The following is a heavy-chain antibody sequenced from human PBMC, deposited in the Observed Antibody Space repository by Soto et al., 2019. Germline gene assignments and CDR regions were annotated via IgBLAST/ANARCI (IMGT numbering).Heavy chain of an antibody. V-gene: IGHV4-31*03. J-gene: IGHJ4*02. D-gene: IGHD6-13*01. CDR3: ARGYRQSGYSSSCGFDY. CDR1: GGSINSGGYY. CDR2: IFYSGST. Sequence: QVQLQESGPGLVKPSQTLSLICTVSGGSINSGGYYWNWIRQHPGKGLEWIGYIFYSGSTYYNPFLRSRVTISADTSENQFSLNLSSVTAADTAVYVCARGYRQSGYSSSCGFDYWGQGTLVNVSS.